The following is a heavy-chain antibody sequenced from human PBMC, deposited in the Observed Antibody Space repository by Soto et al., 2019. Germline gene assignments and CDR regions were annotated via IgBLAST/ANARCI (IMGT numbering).Heavy chain of an antibody. V-gene: IGHV4-59*08. CDR1: GGSISSYY. D-gene: IGHD3-10*01. CDR3: ARGRITMVRGVNYLNWPDP. Sequence: QVQLQESGPGLVKPSETLSLTCTVSGGSISSYYWSWIRQPPGKGLEWIGYIYYSGSTNYNPSLKSRVTISVDTSKNQFSLKLSSVTAADTAVYYCARGRITMVRGVNYLNWPDPWGQGSLVTVSS. CDR2: IYYSGST. J-gene: IGHJ5*02.